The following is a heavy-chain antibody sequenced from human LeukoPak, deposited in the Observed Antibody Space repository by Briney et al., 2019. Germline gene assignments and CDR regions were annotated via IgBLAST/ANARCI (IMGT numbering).Heavy chain of an antibody. CDR1: GSTLTEHA. D-gene: IGHD2-15*01. J-gene: IGHJ4*02. Sequence: GGSLRLSCAVSGSTLTEHAWSWVRQAPGEGLEWVSGIIDVGGTYYADSVKGRFTISRDSSKNTLCLQMNSLRAEDTATYYCAKDYCRGGNCPLPFFDSWGQGTLVTVSS. CDR2: IIDVGGT. CDR3: AKDYCRGGNCPLPFFDS. V-gene: IGHV3-23*01.